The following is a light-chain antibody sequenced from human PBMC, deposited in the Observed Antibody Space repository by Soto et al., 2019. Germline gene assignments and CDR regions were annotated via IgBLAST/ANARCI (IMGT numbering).Light chain of an antibody. Sequence: EIVLTQSPATLSLTPGETATLSCRASQSININLAWYQQKPGQAPRLLIYGASSRATGIPDRFSGSGSGTDFTLTISRLEPEDFAVYYCQQYGSSPQTFGQGTKVDIK. J-gene: IGKJ1*01. CDR1: QSININ. CDR2: GAS. V-gene: IGKV3-20*01. CDR3: QQYGSSPQT.